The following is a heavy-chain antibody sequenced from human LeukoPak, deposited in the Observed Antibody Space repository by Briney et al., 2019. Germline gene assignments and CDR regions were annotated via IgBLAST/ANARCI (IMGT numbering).Heavy chain of an antibody. CDR1: LFTLTSYG. J-gene: IGHJ4*02. D-gene: IGHD3-3*01. Sequence: PLGCLRLSPAPSLFTLTSYGMHSVPEAPGKGRGRGAYIRVDGSNKYYTDTLKGRFTTSRDNTTNTLYLHMNSVRAADTAVYWFAKDMMSGVVPTHYWGQGPLVTVSS. V-gene: IGHV3-30*02. CDR3: AKDMMSGVVPTHY. CDR2: IRVDGSNK.